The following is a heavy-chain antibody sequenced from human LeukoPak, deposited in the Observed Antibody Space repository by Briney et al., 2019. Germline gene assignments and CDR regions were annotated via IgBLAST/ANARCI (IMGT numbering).Heavy chain of an antibody. D-gene: IGHD2-2*02. CDR3: ARRYTNSWFFDY. CDR2: IYYTGNS. Sequence: SETLSLTCTVSGGSISSYYWSWTRQPPGKGLEWLGYIYYTGNSNYNPSLESRVTMSLDTSTDQFSLRLSSVTAADTAVYYCARRYTNSWFFDYWGQGALVTVSS. J-gene: IGHJ4*02. V-gene: IGHV4-59*08. CDR1: GGSISSYY.